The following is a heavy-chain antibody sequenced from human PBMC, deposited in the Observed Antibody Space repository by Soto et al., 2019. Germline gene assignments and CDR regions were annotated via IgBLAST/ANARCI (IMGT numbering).Heavy chain of an antibody. CDR3: ARALRYGPYYYYGMDV. D-gene: IGHD5-18*01. CDR2: ISYDGSNK. Sequence: QVQLVESGGGVVQPGRSLRLSCAASGFPFSSYAMHWVRQAPGKGLEWVAVISYDGSNKYYADSVKGRFTISRDNSKNTLYRQMNSLSAEDTAVYYCARALRYGPYYYYGMDVWGQGTTVTVS. V-gene: IGHV3-30-3*01. CDR1: GFPFSSYA. J-gene: IGHJ6*02.